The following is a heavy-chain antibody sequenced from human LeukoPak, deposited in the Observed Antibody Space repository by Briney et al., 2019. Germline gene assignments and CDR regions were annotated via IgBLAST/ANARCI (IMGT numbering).Heavy chain of an antibody. CDR2: INHSGST. V-gene: IGHV4-34*01. CDR3: ARERRYSSSWSNFDY. Sequence: SETLSLTCAVYGGSFSGYYWSWIRQSPGKGLEWIGEINHSGSTNYNPSLKSRVTISVDTSKNQFSLKLSSVTAADTAVYYCARERRYSSSWSNFDYWGQGTLVTVSS. CDR1: GGSFSGYY. J-gene: IGHJ4*02. D-gene: IGHD6-13*01.